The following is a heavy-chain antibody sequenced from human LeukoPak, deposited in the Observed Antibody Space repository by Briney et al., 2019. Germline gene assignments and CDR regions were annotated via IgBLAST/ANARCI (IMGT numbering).Heavy chain of an antibody. CDR1: GFTFDDYA. V-gene: IGHV3-9*01. D-gene: IGHD1-14*01. Sequence: GGSLRLSCAASGFTFDDYAMHWVRQAPGKGLEWVSGISWNSGSIGYADSVKGRFTVSRDNAKNSLYLQMNSLRGEDTALYYCAKDDRGGLQYNLDSWGQGTLVTVSS. CDR3: AKDDRGGLQYNLDS. J-gene: IGHJ4*02. CDR2: ISWNSGSI.